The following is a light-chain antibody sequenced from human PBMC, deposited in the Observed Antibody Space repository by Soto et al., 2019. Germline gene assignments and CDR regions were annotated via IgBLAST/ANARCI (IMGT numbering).Light chain of an antibody. CDR3: QQSYSTPYT. V-gene: IGKV1-39*01. CDR2: TAA. Sequence: IHMTQSPSSLSASVGDRVTITCRASQRITTYLNWYQQKPGKAPKLLISTAATLQGGVPSRFSGSGSGTDFTLPLTTLQPEDFAPYFCQQSYSTPYTFGQGTKLEIK. CDR1: QRITTY. J-gene: IGKJ2*01.